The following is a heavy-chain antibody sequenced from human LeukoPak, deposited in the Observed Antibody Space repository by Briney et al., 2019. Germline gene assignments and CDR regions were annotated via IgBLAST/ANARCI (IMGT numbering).Heavy chain of an antibody. J-gene: IGHJ4*02. CDR3: AKDLADYYDSSGYPNFDY. CDR1: GFTFSSYG. Sequence: GGSLRLSCAASGFTFSSYGMHWVRQAPGKGLEWVAFIRYDGSNKYYADSVKGRFTISRDNSKNTLYLQMNSLRAEDTAVYYCAKDLADYYDSSGYPNFDYWGQGTLVTVSS. V-gene: IGHV3-30*02. CDR2: IRYDGSNK. D-gene: IGHD3-22*01.